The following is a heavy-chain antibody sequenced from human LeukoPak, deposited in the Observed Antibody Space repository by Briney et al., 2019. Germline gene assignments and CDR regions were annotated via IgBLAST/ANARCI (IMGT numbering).Heavy chain of an antibody. CDR3: AKNPFYDYVWGSYSDY. CDR1: GFTFSSYA. Sequence: PGGSLRLSCAASGFTFSSYAMSWVRQAPGKGLEGVSAISGSGGSTYYADSVKGRFTISRDNSKNTLYLQMNSPRAEDTAVYYCAKNPFYDYVWGSYSDYWGQGTLVTVSS. D-gene: IGHD3-16*01. J-gene: IGHJ4*02. V-gene: IGHV3-23*01. CDR2: ISGSGGST.